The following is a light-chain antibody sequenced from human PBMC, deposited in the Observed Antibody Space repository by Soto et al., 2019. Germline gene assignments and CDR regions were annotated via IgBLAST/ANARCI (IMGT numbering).Light chain of an antibody. CDR3: QQRSDWPRT. Sequence: EILMTQSPVALSVTPGERATLFCRASQSVSSYLAWYQQKPGQAPRLLIYDASNRATGIPARFSGSGSGTDFSLTISSLEPEDFAVYYCQQRSDWPRTFGQGTKVEIK. CDR1: QSVSSY. CDR2: DAS. V-gene: IGKV3-11*01. J-gene: IGKJ1*01.